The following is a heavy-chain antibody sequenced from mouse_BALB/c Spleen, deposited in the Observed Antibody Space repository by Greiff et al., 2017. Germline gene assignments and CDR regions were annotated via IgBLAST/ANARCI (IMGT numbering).Heavy chain of an antibody. Sequence: ESGPGLVKPSQSLSLTCSVTGYSITSGYYWNWIRQFPGNKLEWMGYISYDGSNNYNPSLKNRISITRDTSKNQFFLKLNSVTTEDTATYYCARVNRDYAMDYWGQGTSVTVSS. V-gene: IGHV3-6*02. J-gene: IGHJ4*01. CDR3: ARVNRDYAMDY. CDR2: ISYDGSN. CDR1: GYSITSGYY.